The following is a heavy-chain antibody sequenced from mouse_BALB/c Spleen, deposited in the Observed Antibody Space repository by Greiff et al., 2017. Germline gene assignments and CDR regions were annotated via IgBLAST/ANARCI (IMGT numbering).Heavy chain of an antibody. CDR3: ARSRCDY. Sequence: QVQLQQSGAELARPGASVKLSCKASGYTFTSYWMQWVKQRPGQGLEWIGAIYPGDGDTRYTQKFKGKATLTADKSSSTAYMELSSLASEDSAVYYCARSRCDYWGQGTTLTVSA. V-gene: IGHV1-87*01. J-gene: IGHJ2*01. CDR2: IYPGDGDT. CDR1: GYTFTSYW.